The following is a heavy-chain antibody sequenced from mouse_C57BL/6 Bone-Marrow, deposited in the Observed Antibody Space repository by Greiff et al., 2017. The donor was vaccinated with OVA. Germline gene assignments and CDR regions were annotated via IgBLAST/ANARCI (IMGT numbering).Heavy chain of an antibody. Sequence: EVQLQQSGAELVKPGASVKLSCTASGFNIKDYYMHWVKQRPEQGLEWIGRIDPEDGGTRYAPQFQGKATITADTTSNTAYLQLSSLTYADTDVYYCARSDYEFDDWGQGTTLTVSS. CDR2: IDPEDGGT. CDR1: GFNIKDYY. D-gene: IGHD2-4*01. V-gene: IGHV14-2*01. CDR3: ARSDYEFDD. J-gene: IGHJ2*01.